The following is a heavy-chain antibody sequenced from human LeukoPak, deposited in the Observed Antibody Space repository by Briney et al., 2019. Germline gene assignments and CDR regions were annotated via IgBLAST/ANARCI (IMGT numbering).Heavy chain of an antibody. CDR1: VYTFPRYH. Sequence: ASVKVSYKASVYTFPRYHIHWVRQAPGQGREGMGIINPNGGSTRYAQKFQGRVTMTSDTSTSTVYMELSSLRSDDTVVYYCARGGYYDSSGSFDPWGQGALVTVSS. V-gene: IGHV1-46*01. D-gene: IGHD3-22*01. J-gene: IGHJ5*02. CDR2: INPNGGST. CDR3: ARGGYYDSSGSFDP.